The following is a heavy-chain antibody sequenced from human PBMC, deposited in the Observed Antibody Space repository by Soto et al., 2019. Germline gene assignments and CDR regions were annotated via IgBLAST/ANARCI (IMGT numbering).Heavy chain of an antibody. CDR1: AYTFTSYD. V-gene: IGHV1-8*01. Sequence: QVQLVQSGAEVTKPGASVKVSCKASAYTFTSYDINWVRQATGQGLEWMGWMSPNSGATGYAQKFQGRVTMTRDTSISTAYMELSNLRSEDTAIYYCARGVDAGVDVWGQGSTVTVSS. CDR3: ARGVDAGVDV. CDR2: MSPNSGAT. J-gene: IGHJ6*02. D-gene: IGHD1-1*01.